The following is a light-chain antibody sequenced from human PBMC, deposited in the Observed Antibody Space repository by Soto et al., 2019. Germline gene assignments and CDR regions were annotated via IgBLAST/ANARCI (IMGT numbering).Light chain of an antibody. V-gene: IGLV3-1*01. Sequence: SYELTQPPSVSVSPGQTASITCSGDKLGHKYACWYQQKPGQSPVLVIYQDNKRPSGIPERFSGSNSGNTATLTISGTQAMDEADYYCQAWHSSTAVFGGGTQLTVL. CDR3: QAWHSSTAV. CDR1: KLGHKY. J-gene: IGLJ7*01. CDR2: QDN.